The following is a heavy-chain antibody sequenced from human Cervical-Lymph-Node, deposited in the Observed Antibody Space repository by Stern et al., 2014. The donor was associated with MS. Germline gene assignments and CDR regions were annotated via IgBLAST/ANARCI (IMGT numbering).Heavy chain of an antibody. Sequence: QVTLKESGPALVKPTQTLTLTCTFSGFSLSTSGMCVSWIRQPPGKALEWLATIDWDDDKYYSTSLKTRLTISKDTSKNQVVLTMTNMDPVDTATYYCARISSGWYGDAFDIWGQGTMVTVSS. CDR2: IDWDDDK. J-gene: IGHJ3*02. V-gene: IGHV2-70*01. D-gene: IGHD6-19*01. CDR3: ARISSGWYGDAFDI. CDR1: GFSLSTSGMC.